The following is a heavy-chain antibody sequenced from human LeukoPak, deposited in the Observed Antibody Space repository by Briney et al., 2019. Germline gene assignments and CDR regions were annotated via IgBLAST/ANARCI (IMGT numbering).Heavy chain of an antibody. D-gene: IGHD3-22*01. J-gene: IGHJ6*03. CDR3: ARDSGYYDSSGYFYYYYMDV. V-gene: IGHV3-48*01. CDR2: ISSSSSTI. CDR1: GFTFSSYA. Sequence: GGSLRLSCAASGFTFSSYAMSWVRQAPGKGLEWVSYISSSSSTIYYADSVKGRFTISRDNAKNSLYLQMNSLRAEDTAVYYCARDSGYYDSSGYFYYYYMDVWGKGTTVTVSS.